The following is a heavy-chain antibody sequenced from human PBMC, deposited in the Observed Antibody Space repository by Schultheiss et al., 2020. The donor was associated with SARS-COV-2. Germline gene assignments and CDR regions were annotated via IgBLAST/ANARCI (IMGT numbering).Heavy chain of an antibody. CDR1: GGSFTTYY. J-gene: IGHJ4*02. D-gene: IGHD3-16*01. CDR2: IYYSGST. V-gene: IGHV4-59*04. Sequence: SQTLSLTCTVSGGSFTTYYWNWIRQPPGKGLEWIGSIYYSGSTYYNPSLKSRVTISVDTSKNQFSLKLSSVTAADTAVYYCARGWGPNYFDYWGQGTLVTVSS. CDR3: ARGWGPNYFDY.